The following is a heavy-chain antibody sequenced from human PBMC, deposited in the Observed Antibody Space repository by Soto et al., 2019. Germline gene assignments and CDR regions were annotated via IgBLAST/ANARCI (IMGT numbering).Heavy chain of an antibody. V-gene: IGHV3-23*01. Sequence: GGSLRLSCAASGFTFSTYAMTWVRQAPGKGLEWVSGVSGSGSSVYYADSVKGQFTISRDNSKNTLYLQMNSLRAEDTAVYYCAKAWSSSTSSRPHYFDYWGQGTLVTVSS. D-gene: IGHD6-6*01. CDR3: AKAWSSSTSSRPHYFDY. CDR1: GFTFSTYA. CDR2: VSGSGSSV. J-gene: IGHJ4*02.